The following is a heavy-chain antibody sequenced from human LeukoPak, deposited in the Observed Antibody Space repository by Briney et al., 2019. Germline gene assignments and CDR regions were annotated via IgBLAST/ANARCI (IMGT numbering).Heavy chain of an antibody. J-gene: IGHJ4*02. CDR1: GFTFSSYG. V-gene: IGHV3-30*02. D-gene: IGHD3-22*01. CDR2: IRYDGSNK. Sequence: GGSLRLSCAASGFTFSSYGMHWVRQAPGKGLEWVAFIRYDGSNKYYADSVKGRFTISRDNSKNTLYLQMNSLRAEDTAVYYFAKVNYYDSSGYYPNSHIDYWGQGTLVTVSS. CDR3: AKVNYYDSSGYYPNSHIDY.